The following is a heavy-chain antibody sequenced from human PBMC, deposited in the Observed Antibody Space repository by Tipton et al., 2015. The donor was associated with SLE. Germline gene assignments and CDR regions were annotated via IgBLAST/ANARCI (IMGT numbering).Heavy chain of an antibody. CDR3: ARDGSRSGSDVFDY. CDR1: GYTFSHYY. V-gene: IGHV1-46*01. J-gene: IGHJ5*01. Sequence: QLVQSGAEVKKPGASVTVSCTASGYTFSHYYMHWVRQAPGQGLEWMGIVNPDGGATSYAQRFQGRVTVTADTSSNTVYVELSGLRSEDTAVYYCARDGSRSGSDVFDYWGHGSLVTVSS. D-gene: IGHD1-26*01. CDR2: VNPDGGAT.